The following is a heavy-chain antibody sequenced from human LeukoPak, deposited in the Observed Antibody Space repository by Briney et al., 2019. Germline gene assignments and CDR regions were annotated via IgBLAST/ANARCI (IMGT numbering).Heavy chain of an antibody. Sequence: GGSLRLSCVDSGFTFSRYWMHWVRQAPGKGLVWVSHITTDGSTTSYADSVKGRFTISRDNAKNTVYLQMNSLRAEDTAVYYCARVLSGSWDWFDPWGQGTLVTVSS. D-gene: IGHD3-22*01. J-gene: IGHJ5*02. V-gene: IGHV3-74*01. CDR2: ITTDGSTT. CDR1: GFTFSRYW. CDR3: ARVLSGSWDWFDP.